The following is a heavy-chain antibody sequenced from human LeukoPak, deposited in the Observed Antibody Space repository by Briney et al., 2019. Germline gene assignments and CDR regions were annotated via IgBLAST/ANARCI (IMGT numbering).Heavy chain of an antibody. CDR1: GFTFSSYA. V-gene: IGHV3-30-3*01. D-gene: IGHD3-10*01. CDR2: ISYDGSNK. CDR3: ARGIAGFGEYSHSDY. J-gene: IGHJ4*02. Sequence: GGSLRLSCAASGFTFSSYAMHGVRQAPGKGLEWVAVISYDGSNKYYADSVKGRFTISRDNSKNTLYLKMNSLRAEDTAVYDCARGIAGFGEYSHSDYGGQGTLVTVSS.